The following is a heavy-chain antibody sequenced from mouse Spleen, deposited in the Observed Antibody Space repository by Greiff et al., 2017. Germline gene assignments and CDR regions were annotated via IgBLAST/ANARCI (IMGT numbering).Heavy chain of an antibody. CDR2: ISRGGSYT. CDR1: GYTFSSYA. CDR3: ARPYGNYAWVAY. Sequence: EVQVVQSGGGLAKPGGSLKLSCEASGYTFSSYAVPWVRQTPEKRLEWVATISRGGSYTYYPDSVKGRFTISRDKAKNTLYLQMSSVRSEDTAMYYCARPYGNYAWVAYGGQGTLVTVSA. D-gene: IGHD2-1*01. J-gene: IGHJ3*01. V-gene: IGHV5-9-3*01.